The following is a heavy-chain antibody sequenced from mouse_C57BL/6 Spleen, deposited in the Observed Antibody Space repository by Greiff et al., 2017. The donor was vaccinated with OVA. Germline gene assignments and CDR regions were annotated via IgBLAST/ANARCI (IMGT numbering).Heavy chain of an antibody. CDR3: ARWADWDVSY. J-gene: IGHJ2*01. CDR2: IHPNSGST. CDR1: GYTFTSYW. D-gene: IGHD4-1*01. V-gene: IGHV1-64*01. Sequence: VQLQQPGAELVKPGASVKLSCKASGYTFTSYWMHWVKQRPGQGLEWIGMIHPNSGSTNYNEKFKSKATLTVDKSSSTAYMQLSSQTSEDSAVYYCARWADWDVSYWGQGTTLTVSS.